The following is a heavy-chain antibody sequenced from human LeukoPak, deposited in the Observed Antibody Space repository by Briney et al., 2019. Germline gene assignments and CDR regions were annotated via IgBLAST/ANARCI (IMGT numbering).Heavy chain of an antibody. CDR2: ISGSGGST. J-gene: IGHJ6*03. CDR1: GFTFSSYA. V-gene: IGHV3-23*01. D-gene: IGHD7-27*01. Sequence: GGSPRLSCAASGFTFSSYAMSAVRQAPGKGLEWVSAISGSGGSTYHADSVKGRFTISRDNSKNTLYLQMNSLRAEDTAVYYCAKAHWGWGPYYYYYMDVWGKGTTVTVSS. CDR3: AKAHWGWGPYYYYYMDV.